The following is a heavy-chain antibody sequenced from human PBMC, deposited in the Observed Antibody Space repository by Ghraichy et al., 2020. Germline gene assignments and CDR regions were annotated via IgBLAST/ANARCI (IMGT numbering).Heavy chain of an antibody. J-gene: IGHJ5*02. D-gene: IGHD6-6*01. Sequence: ASVKVSCKASGYTFTGYYMHWVRQAPGQGLEWMGWINPNSGGTNYAQKFQGRVTMTRDTSISTAYMEVSRLRSDDTAVYYCARVVEQLVGLCWFDPWGQGTLVTVSS. CDR2: INPNSGGT. CDR1: GYTFTGYY. CDR3: ARVVEQLVGLCWFDP. V-gene: IGHV1-2*02.